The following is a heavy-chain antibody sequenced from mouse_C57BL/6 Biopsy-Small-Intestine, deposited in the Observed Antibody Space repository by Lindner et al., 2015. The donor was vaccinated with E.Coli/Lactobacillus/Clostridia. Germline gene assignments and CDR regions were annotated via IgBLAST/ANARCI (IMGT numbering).Heavy chain of an antibody. V-gene: IGHV9-2-1*01. CDR2: INTGTGDP. CDR1: GYAFTTYS. J-gene: IGHJ4*01. Sequence: VKVSCKASGYAFTTYSMSWVRQAPGQGLEWMGWINTGTGDPTYAPGFTGRFVFSFDTSVATAYLQISDLKAEDTAVYYCARRFWSGRNEYWGQGTLVTVSS. D-gene: IGHD1-3*01. CDR3: ARRFWSGRNEY.